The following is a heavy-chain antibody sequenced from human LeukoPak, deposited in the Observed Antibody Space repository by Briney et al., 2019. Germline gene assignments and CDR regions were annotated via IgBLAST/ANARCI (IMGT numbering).Heavy chain of an antibody. Sequence: GGSLRLSCAASGFTFSSYWMSWVRQAPGKGLEWVANIKQDGSEKYYVDSVKGRFTISRDNAKNSLYLQMNSLRAEDTALYHCARDLEYSSSWYVGNYFDYWGQGTLVTVSS. D-gene: IGHD6-13*01. J-gene: IGHJ4*02. CDR2: IKQDGSEK. CDR1: GFTFSSYW. CDR3: ARDLEYSSSWYVGNYFDY. V-gene: IGHV3-7*03.